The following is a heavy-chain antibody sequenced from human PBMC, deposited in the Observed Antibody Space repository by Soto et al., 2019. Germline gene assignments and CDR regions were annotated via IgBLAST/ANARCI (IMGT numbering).Heavy chain of an antibody. V-gene: IGHV1-18*01. CDR1: GYTFTSYG. CDR2: ISAYNGNT. J-gene: IGHJ6*02. CDR3: ARDILTGATYHGVDYYYYCMDV. Sequence: ASVKVSCKASGYTFTSYGIIWVRQAPGQGLEWMGWISAYNGNTNYAQKLQGRVTMTTDTSTRTAYMELRSMRSADSAVYYCARDILTGATYHGVDYYYYCMDVWGQGTTVTVSS. D-gene: IGHD1-7*01.